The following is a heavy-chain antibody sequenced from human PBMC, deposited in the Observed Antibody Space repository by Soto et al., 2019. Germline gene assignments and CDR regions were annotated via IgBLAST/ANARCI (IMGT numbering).Heavy chain of an antibody. D-gene: IGHD2-15*01. CDR2: IYYSGST. CDR3: ARGFRRYCSGGSCYGGMKGWFDP. Sequence: QVQLQESGPGLVKPSQTLSLTCTVSGGSISSGGYYWSWIRQHPGKGLEWIGYIYYSGSTYYNPSLKSRVTISVDTSKNQFSLKLSSVTAADTTVYYCARGFRRYCSGGSCYGGMKGWFDPWGQGTLVTVSS. V-gene: IGHV4-31*03. CDR1: GGSISSGGYY. J-gene: IGHJ5*02.